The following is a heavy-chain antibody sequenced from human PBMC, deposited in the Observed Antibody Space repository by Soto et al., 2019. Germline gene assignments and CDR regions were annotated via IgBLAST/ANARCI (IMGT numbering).Heavy chain of an antibody. V-gene: IGHV4-59*01. Sequence: SETLSLTCTVSGGSISRYYWSWIRQPPGKGLEWIGYMYNTGSTVYNPPFKSRVTISVDTSKNQFSLKLNSVTAADTAVYYCARGTTVISQFDSWGQGRLVSVS. J-gene: IGHJ4*02. CDR2: MYNTGST. CDR1: GGSISRYY. CDR3: ARGTTVISQFDS. D-gene: IGHD4-17*01.